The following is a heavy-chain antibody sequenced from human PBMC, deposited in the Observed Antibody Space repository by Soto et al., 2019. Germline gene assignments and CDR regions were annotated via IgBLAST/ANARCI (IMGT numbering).Heavy chain of an antibody. D-gene: IGHD1-26*01. V-gene: IGHV3-13*04. CDR1: GFTFSSYD. Sequence: PGGSLRLSCAASGFTFSSYDMHWVRQATGKGLEWVSTIGTAADTYYPGSVKGRFTISRENAKNSLYLQMHSLRAGDTAVYYCARGDSADIWGQGTMVTVSS. CDR3: ARGDSADI. CDR2: IGTAADT. J-gene: IGHJ3*02.